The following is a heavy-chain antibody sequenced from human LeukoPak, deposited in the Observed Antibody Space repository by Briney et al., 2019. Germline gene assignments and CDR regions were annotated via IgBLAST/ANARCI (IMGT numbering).Heavy chain of an antibody. Sequence: GGSLRLSCAASGFTFSSYAMSWVRQAPGKGLEWVSAISGSGGSTYYADSVKGRFTISRDNSKNTPYLQMNSLRAEDTAVYYCAKDMLITIFGVVIIDYYMDVWGKGTTVTVSS. J-gene: IGHJ6*03. V-gene: IGHV3-23*01. CDR2: ISGSGGST. CDR1: GFTFSSYA. D-gene: IGHD3-3*01. CDR3: AKDMLITIFGVVIIDYYMDV.